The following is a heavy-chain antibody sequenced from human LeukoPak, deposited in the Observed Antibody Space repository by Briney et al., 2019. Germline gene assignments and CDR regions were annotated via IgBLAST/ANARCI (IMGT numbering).Heavy chain of an antibody. CDR1: GFTFDDYA. Sequence: GGSLRLPCAASGFTFDDYAMHWVRQAPGKGLEWVSSISSSSSYIYYADSVKGRFTISRDNAKNSLYLQMNSLRAEDTAVYYCARDWDRGGRDYWGQGTLVTVSS. CDR2: ISSSSSYI. V-gene: IGHV3-21*01. D-gene: IGHD3-10*01. J-gene: IGHJ4*02. CDR3: ARDWDRGGRDY.